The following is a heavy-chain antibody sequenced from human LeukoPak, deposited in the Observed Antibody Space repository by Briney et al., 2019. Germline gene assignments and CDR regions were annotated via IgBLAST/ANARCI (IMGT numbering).Heavy chain of an antibody. CDR2: IVVGSGNT. CDR3: AALGSWPHPRGDY. Sequence: ASVKVSCKASGFTFTSSAMQWVRQARGQRLEWIGWIVVGSGNTNYAQKFQERVTITRDMSTSTAYMELSSLRSEDTAVYYYAALGSWPHPRGDYWGQGTLVTVSS. V-gene: IGHV1-58*02. D-gene: IGHD6-13*01. CDR1: GFTFTSSA. J-gene: IGHJ4*02.